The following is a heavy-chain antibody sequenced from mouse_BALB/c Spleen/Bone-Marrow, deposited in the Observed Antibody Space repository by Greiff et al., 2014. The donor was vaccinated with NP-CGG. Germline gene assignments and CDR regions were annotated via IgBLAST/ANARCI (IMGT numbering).Heavy chain of an antibody. CDR1: GYAFTGYL. Sequence: QVQLQQFGAELVRPGTSVKVSCKTSGYAFTGYLMEWLKQRPGQGLEWIGVINPGSGSTNYNEKFKDKATLTADKSSSTAYIQLSSLTSDDSAVYFCARYDGYFDYWGQGTTLTVSS. J-gene: IGHJ2*01. V-gene: IGHV1-54*01. D-gene: IGHD2-3*01. CDR3: ARYDGYFDY. CDR2: INPGSGST.